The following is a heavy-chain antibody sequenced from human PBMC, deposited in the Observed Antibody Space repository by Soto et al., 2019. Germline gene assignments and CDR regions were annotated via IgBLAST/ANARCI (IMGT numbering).Heavy chain of an antibody. CDR1: GGSISSSSYY. Sequence: SETLSLTCTVSGGSISSSSYYWGWIRQPPGKGLDWIGSIYYSGSTYYNPSLKSRVAISVDTSKNQFSLKLSSVTAADTAVYYCARHVGYCSGGSCYSIYYFDYWGQGTLVNVSS. D-gene: IGHD2-15*01. V-gene: IGHV4-39*01. CDR3: ARHVGYCSGGSCYSIYYFDY. CDR2: IYYSGST. J-gene: IGHJ4*02.